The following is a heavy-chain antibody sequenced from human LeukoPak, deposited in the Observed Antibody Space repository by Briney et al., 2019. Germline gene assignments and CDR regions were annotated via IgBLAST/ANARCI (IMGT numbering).Heavy chain of an antibody. V-gene: IGHV4-59*08. CDR2: IYYSGST. CDR1: GGSISSYY. J-gene: IGHJ3*02. CDR3: ARRDGLDALDI. Sequence: SETLSLTCTVSGGSISSYYWSRIRQPPGKGLEWIGYIYYSGSTNYNPSLKSRATISVDTSKNQFSLKLSSVTAADTAVYYCARRDGLDALDIWGQGTMVTVSS. D-gene: IGHD2-21*02.